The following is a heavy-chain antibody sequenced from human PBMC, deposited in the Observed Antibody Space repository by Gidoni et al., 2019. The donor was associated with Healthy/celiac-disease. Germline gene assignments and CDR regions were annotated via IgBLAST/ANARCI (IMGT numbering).Heavy chain of an antibody. V-gene: IGHV4-31*03. CDR1: GGSISSGGYY. Sequence: GSGPGLVKPSQTLSLTCTVSGGSISSGGYYWSWIRQHPGKGLEWIGYIYYSGSTYYNPSLKSRVTISVDTSKNQFSLKLSSVTAADTAVYYCARGLAAAGPLPPYCDYWGQGTLVTVSS. CDR2: IYYSGST. CDR3: ARGLAAAGPLPPYCDY. D-gene: IGHD6-13*01. J-gene: IGHJ4*02.